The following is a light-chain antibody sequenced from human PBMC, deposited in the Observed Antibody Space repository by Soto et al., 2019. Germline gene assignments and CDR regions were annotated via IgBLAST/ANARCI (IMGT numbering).Light chain of an antibody. CDR1: QSVGSN. CDR3: HQRQSWPRT. J-gene: IGKJ1*01. Sequence: EVVLTQSPATLPVSPGAGAALSCRASQSVGSNLAWYQQKPGQTPRVLIYGASTRAIGIPARFSASGSGTDFTLTISDVQPEDFALYYCHQRQSWPRTFGQGTKVDI. CDR2: GAS. V-gene: IGKV3-15*01.